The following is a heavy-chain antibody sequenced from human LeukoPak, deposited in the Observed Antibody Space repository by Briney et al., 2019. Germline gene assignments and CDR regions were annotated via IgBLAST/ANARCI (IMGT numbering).Heavy chain of an antibody. J-gene: IGHJ3*02. CDR3: AREGSYYDSSGYDI. CDR1: GYTFTSDG. CDR2: ISAYNGNT. V-gene: IGHV1-18*01. D-gene: IGHD3-22*01. Sequence: ASVKVSCKXSGYTFTSDGNSWVRQAPRQGLEWMGWISAYNGNTNYAQKLQGRVTMTRDTSTSTAYMELRSLRSDDTAVYYCAREGSYYDSSGYDIWGQGTMVTVSS.